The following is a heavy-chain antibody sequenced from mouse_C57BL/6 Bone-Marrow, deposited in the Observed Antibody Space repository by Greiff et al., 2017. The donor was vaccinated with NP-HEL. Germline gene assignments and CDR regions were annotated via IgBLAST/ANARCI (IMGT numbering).Heavy chain of an antibody. J-gene: IGHJ1*03. V-gene: IGHV1-74*01. Sequence: QVQLQQPGAELVKPGASVKVSCKASGYTFTSYWMHWVKQRPGQGLEWIGRIHPSDSDTNYNQKFKGKATLTVDKSSSTAYMQLSSLTSEDSAVYYCAPLYYGSSCWSFDVWGTGTTVTVSS. CDR3: APLYYGSSCWSFDV. CDR2: IHPSDSDT. CDR1: GYTFTSYW. D-gene: IGHD1-1*01.